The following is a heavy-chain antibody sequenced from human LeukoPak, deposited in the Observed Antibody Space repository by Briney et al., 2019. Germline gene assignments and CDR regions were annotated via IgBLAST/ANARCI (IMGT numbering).Heavy chain of an antibody. CDR1: GASVGRGAHF. CDR3: ARGLYSSNWGLPFDY. D-gene: IGHD6-13*01. J-gene: IGHJ4*02. V-gene: IGHV4-30-2*01. CDR2: IYQSGST. Sequence: SQTLSLTCTVSGGSVSGASVGRGAHFWNWIRQAPGKGLEWIGYIYQSGSTYFNPSLKSRVSISIDTSKNQFSLKLSSVTAADTAVYYCARGLYSSNWGLPFDYWGQGTLVTVSS.